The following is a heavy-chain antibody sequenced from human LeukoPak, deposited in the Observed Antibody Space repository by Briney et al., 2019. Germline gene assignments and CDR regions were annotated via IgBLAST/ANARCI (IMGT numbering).Heavy chain of an antibody. CDR3: ARYIVSYPHDAFDI. V-gene: IGHV4-59*01. D-gene: IGHD1-26*01. CDR1: GVSISSYY. J-gene: IGHJ3*02. CDR2: IYYSGST. Sequence: SETLSLTCTVSGVSISSYYWSWIRQPPGKGLEWIGYIYYSGSTSYNPSLKSRVTISVDTPKKQFSLKLSSVTAADTAFYYCARYIVSYPHDAFDIWGQGTMVTVSS.